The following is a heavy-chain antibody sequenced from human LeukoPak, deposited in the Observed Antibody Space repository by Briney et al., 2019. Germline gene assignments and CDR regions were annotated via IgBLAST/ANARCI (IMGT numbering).Heavy chain of an antibody. D-gene: IGHD3-16*01. CDR3: ARDYYGGLGDNDY. V-gene: IGHV3-48*04. J-gene: IGHJ4*02. CDR2: ISSSGSTI. Sequence: GGSLRLSCAASGFTFSSYSMNWVRQAPGKGLEWVSYISSSGSTIYYADSVKGRFTISRDNAKNSLYLQMNSLRAEDTAVYYCARDYYGGLGDNDYWGQGTLVTVSS. CDR1: GFTFSSYS.